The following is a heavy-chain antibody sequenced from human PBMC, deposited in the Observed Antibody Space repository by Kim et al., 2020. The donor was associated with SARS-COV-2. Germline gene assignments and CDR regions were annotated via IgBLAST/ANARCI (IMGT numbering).Heavy chain of an antibody. D-gene: IGHD2-15*01. J-gene: IGHJ3*02. CDR1: GFTFDDYA. V-gene: IGHV3-9*01. CDR3: AKDMGWGVVVVAGKGAFDI. Sequence: GGSLRLSCAASGFTFDDYAMHWVRQAPGKGLEWVSGISWNSGSIGYADSVKGRFTISRDNAKNSLYLQMNSLRAEDTALYYCAKDMGWGVVVVAGKGAFDIWGQGTMVTVSS. CDR2: ISWNSGSI.